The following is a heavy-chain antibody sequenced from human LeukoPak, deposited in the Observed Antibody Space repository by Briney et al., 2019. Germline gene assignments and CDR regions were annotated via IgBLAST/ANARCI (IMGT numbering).Heavy chain of an antibody. D-gene: IGHD3-10*01. CDR2: IYYSGST. CDR3: AREVRGVSFFDY. CDR1: GGSISSGDYY. J-gene: IGHJ4*02. V-gene: IGHV4-30-4*01. Sequence: SETLSLTCTASGGSISSGDYYWSWIRQPPGKGLEWIGYIYYSGSTYYNPSLKSRLTISVDTSKNQFSLKLSSVTAADTAVYYCAREVRGVSFFDYWGQGTLVTVSS.